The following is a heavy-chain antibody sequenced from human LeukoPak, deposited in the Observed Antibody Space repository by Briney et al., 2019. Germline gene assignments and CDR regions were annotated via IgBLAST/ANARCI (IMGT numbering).Heavy chain of an antibody. Sequence: ASVKLSFKASGYTFISYGITWVRQGPGQGLERMGWISVYNGKTNFAQKLQGRVTLTTDTSTSTAYMEVRSLRSDDTALYFFARVAGDGSGTFHYWGQGTLVTVSS. CDR3: ARVAGDGSGTFHY. CDR1: GYTFISYG. CDR2: ISVYNGKT. D-gene: IGHD3-10*01. J-gene: IGHJ4*02. V-gene: IGHV1-18*01.